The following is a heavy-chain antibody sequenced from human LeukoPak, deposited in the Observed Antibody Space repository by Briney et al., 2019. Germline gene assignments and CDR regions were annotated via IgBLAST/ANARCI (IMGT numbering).Heavy chain of an antibody. J-gene: IGHJ4*02. V-gene: IGHV3-23*01. CDR3: ITMIVDFDY. D-gene: IGHD3-22*01. Sequence: GGSLGLSCAASGFTFSSYAMSWVRQAPGKGLEGVSAISGSGGSTYYADSVKGRFTISRDNSKNTLYLQMNSLRAEDTAVYYCITMIVDFDYWGQGTLVTVSS. CDR2: ISGSGGST. CDR1: GFTFSSYA.